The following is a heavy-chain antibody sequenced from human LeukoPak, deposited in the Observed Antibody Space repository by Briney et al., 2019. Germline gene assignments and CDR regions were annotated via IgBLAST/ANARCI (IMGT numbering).Heavy chain of an antibody. Sequence: GATVKVSCKASGYTFTSYDINWVRQATGQGLEWMGWMSPNSGNTGYAQKFQGRVTITRNTSISTAYMELSSLRSEDTAVYYCARARSSSSSSYYYYMDVWGKGTTVTVSS. J-gene: IGHJ6*03. V-gene: IGHV1-8*03. CDR3: ARARSSSSSSYYYYMDV. D-gene: IGHD6-6*01. CDR2: MSPNSGNT. CDR1: GYTFTSYD.